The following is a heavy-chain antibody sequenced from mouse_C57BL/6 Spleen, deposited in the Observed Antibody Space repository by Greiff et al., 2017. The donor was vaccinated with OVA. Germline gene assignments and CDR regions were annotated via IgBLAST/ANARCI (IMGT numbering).Heavy chain of an antibody. CDR3: ARPDGYFAWFAY. CDR2: INPNNGGT. V-gene: IGHV1-26*01. D-gene: IGHD2-3*01. CDR1: GYTFTDYY. Sequence: VQLQQSGPELVKPGASVKISCKASGYTFTDYYMNWVKQSHGKSLEWIGDINPNNGGTSYNQKFKGKATLTVDKSSSTAYMELRSLTSEDSAVYYCARPDGYFAWFAYWGQGTLVTVSA. J-gene: IGHJ3*01.